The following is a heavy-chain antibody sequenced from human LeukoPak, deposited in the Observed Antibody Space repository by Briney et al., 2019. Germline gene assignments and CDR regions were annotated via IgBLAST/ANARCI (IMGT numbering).Heavy chain of an antibody. CDR3: ARDRGSSGYIDY. J-gene: IGHJ4*02. Sequence: SETLPLTCAVSGGSISSGGYSWSWIRQPPGKGLEWIGYIYHSGSTYYNPSLKSRVTISVDRSKNQFSLKLSSVTAADTAVYYCARDRGSSGYIDYWGQGTLVTVSS. CDR2: IYHSGST. CDR1: GGSISSGGYS. V-gene: IGHV4-30-2*01. D-gene: IGHD3-22*01.